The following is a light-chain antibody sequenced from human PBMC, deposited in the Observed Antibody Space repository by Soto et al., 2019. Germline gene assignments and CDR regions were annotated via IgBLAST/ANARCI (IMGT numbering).Light chain of an antibody. CDR1: SSDVGGYNY. Sequence: QSVLTQAASLSGSPGQSITISCTGTSSDVGGYNYVSWYQQHPGKAPKFMIYDVSNRPSGVSNRFSGSKSGNTASLTISGLQAEDEADYYCGSYTTSNTRQIVFGTGTKVTVL. CDR3: GSYTTSNTRQIV. CDR2: DVS. J-gene: IGLJ1*01. V-gene: IGLV2-14*01.